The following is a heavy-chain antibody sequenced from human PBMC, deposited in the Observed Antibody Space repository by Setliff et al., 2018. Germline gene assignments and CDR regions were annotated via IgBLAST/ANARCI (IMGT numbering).Heavy chain of an antibody. CDR2: INAGNGNT. CDR3: ARDLTMVRGVKGY. Sequence: ASVKVSCKASGYTFTSYAMHWVRQAPGQRLEWMGWINAGNGNTKYSQKFQGRVTITRDTSASTAYMELSSLRSEDAAVYYCARDLTMVRGVKGYWGQGTPVTVSS. D-gene: IGHD3-10*01. CDR1: GYTFTSYA. V-gene: IGHV1-3*01. J-gene: IGHJ4*02.